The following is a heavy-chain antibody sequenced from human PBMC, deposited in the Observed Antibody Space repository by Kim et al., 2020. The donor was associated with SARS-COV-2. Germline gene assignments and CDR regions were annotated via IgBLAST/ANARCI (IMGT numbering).Heavy chain of an antibody. CDR3: TSTVDTTMVTDYYGLDV. CDR1: GVTFSGSA. J-gene: IGHJ6*02. V-gene: IGHV3-73*01. D-gene: IGHD5-18*01. CDR2: IRSKTNSYAT. Sequence: GGSLRLSCAASGVTFSGSAMHWVRQASGKGLEWVGRIRSKTNSYATAYAASVKGRFTISRDDSKNTAYLQMNSLKTEDTAVYYCTSTVDTTMVTDYYGLDVWGQGTTVTVSS.